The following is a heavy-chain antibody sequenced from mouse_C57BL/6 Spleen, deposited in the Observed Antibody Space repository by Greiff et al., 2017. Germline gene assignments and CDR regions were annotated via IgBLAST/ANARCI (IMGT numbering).Heavy chain of an antibody. CDR2: IYPGSGST. Sequence: QVQLQQPGAELVKPGASVKLSCKASGYTFTSYWLTWVKRRPGQGLEWIGDIYPGSGSTNYNEKFKSKATLTVDTSSSTAYMQLSSLTSEDSAVYYCAREVTAVRGWYFEVWGTGTTVTVSS. CDR3: AREVTAVRGWYFEV. CDR1: GYTFTSYW. D-gene: IGHD1-1*01. J-gene: IGHJ1*03. V-gene: IGHV1-55*01.